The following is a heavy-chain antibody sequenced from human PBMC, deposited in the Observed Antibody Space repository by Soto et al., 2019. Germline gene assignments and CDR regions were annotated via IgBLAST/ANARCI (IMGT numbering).Heavy chain of an antibody. CDR2: IFPSGAT. Sequence: QVQLQESGPGLVKPSQTLSLMCTVSGAPISGGDYHWSWIRQPPGKGLEWIGYIFPSGATHYNSSLGSRITMSVETSKSLFSLKLTSVTAADTAVYFCARGSAAKRYFDLWGRGTLVTVSS. D-gene: IGHD5-18*01. CDR3: ARGSAAKRYFDL. V-gene: IGHV4-30-4*01. CDR1: GAPISGGDYH. J-gene: IGHJ2*01.